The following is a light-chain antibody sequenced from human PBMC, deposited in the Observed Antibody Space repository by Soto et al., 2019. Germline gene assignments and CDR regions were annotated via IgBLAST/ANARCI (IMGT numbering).Light chain of an antibody. CDR3: SSYTSDSSYV. V-gene: IGLV2-14*01. J-gene: IGLJ1*01. Sequence: QSVLTQPGSVSGSPGQSITISCTGTSSDVGLYDYVSWYQQHPGKAPQLMIYAVSNRPSGVSNRFSASKSGNTASLFISGLQAEDEADYYRSSYTSDSSYVFGSGTKVTVL. CDR1: SSDVGLYDY. CDR2: AVS.